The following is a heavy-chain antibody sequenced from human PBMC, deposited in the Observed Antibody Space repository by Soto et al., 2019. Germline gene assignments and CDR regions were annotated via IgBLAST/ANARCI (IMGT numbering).Heavy chain of an antibody. D-gene: IGHD2-15*01. CDR1: GYTFTSYG. Sequence: GASVKVSCKASGYTFTSYGISWVRQAPGQGLEWMGWISAYNGNTNYAQKLQGRVTMTTDTSTSTAYMELRSLRSDDTAVYYCAREVVVVVAAPNGGMAVWGQGTTVTVSS. V-gene: IGHV1-18*01. CDR2: ISAYNGNT. J-gene: IGHJ6*02. CDR3: AREVVVVVAAPNGGMAV.